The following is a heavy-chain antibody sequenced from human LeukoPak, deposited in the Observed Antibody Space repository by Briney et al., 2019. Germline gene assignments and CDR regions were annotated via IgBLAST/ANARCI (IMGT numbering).Heavy chain of an antibody. V-gene: IGHV3-33*06. Sequence: GGSLRLSCEVSGFTFSSYGMHWVRQAPGKGLEWVAVIWYDGSNKYYADSVKGRFTSSRDNSKNTLYLQMNSLRAEDTAVYYCAKDWGLDYYDSSGYYLCGQGTLVTVSS. J-gene: IGHJ5*02. D-gene: IGHD3-22*01. CDR3: AKDWGLDYYDSSGYYL. CDR2: IWYDGSNK. CDR1: GFTFSSYG.